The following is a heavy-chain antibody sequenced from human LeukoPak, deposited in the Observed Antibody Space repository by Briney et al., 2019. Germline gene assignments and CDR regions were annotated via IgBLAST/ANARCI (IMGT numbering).Heavy chain of an antibody. Sequence: PSETLSLTCTGSGGSISNYYWSWIRQPPGKELEWIGYTYYSGSTNYNPSLKSRVTISVDTSKNQFSLKLSSVTAADTAVYYCARDSDDILTGYSGVADWFDPWGQGTLVTVSS. CDR3: ARDSDDILTGYSGVADWFDP. V-gene: IGHV4-59*12. J-gene: IGHJ5*02. D-gene: IGHD3-9*01. CDR2: TYYSGST. CDR1: GGSISNYY.